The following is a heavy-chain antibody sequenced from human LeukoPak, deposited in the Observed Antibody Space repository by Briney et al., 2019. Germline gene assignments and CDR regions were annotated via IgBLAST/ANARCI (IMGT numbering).Heavy chain of an antibody. CDR2: IYHSGST. Sequence: PSETLSLTCAVSGGSISSSNWWSWVRQPPGKGLEWIGEIYHSGSTNYNPSLKSRVTISVDKSKNQFSLKLSSVTAADTAVYYCASGAMVRGDPYSVGMDVWGQGTTVTVSS. CDR1: GGSISSSNW. D-gene: IGHD3-10*01. V-gene: IGHV4-4*02. J-gene: IGHJ6*02. CDR3: ASGAMVRGDPYSVGMDV.